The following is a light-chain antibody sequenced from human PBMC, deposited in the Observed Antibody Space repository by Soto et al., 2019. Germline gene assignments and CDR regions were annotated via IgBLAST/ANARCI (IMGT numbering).Light chain of an antibody. J-gene: IGKJ2*01. CDR3: QQYGSSQYT. V-gene: IGKV3-20*01. CDR1: QSVNNNY. Sequence: EIVLTQSPGTLSLSPGERATLSCRASQSVNNNYLAWYQQKPGQAPRLVIYGASSRASGIPDRFSGSGSGTDFTLTISRLEPEDFAVYYCQQYGSSQYTFGQGTKLEI. CDR2: GAS.